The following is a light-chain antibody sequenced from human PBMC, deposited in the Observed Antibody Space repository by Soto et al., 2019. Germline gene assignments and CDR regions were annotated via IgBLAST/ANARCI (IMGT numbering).Light chain of an antibody. V-gene: IGLV2-8*01. Sequence: QSALTQPPSASGSPGQSVTIPCTGTTSDVGGYDYVSWYQQHPGKAPKLMIYEVSKRPSGVPDRFSGSKSGSTASLTVSGLQAEDEADYYCSSYAGSNNLVVFGGGTKLTVL. CDR3: SSYAGSNNLVV. J-gene: IGLJ2*01. CDR1: TSDVGGYDY. CDR2: EVS.